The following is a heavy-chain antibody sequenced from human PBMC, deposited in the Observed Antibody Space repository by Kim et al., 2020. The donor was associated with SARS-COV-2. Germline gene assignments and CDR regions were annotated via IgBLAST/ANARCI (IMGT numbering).Heavy chain of an antibody. D-gene: IGHD2-21*01. CDR3: TRWGDGYRIDY. CDR1: GFTFSGSA. J-gene: IGHJ4*02. Sequence: GGSLRLSCAASGFTFSGSAMHWVRQASGKGLEWVGRIRSKANSYATAYAASVKGRFTISRDDSKNTAYLQMNSLKTEDTAVYYCTRWGDGYRIDYWGQGTLVTVSS. CDR2: IRSKANSYAT. V-gene: IGHV3-73*01.